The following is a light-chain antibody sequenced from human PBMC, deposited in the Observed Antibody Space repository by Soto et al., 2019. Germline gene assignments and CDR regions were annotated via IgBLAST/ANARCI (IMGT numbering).Light chain of an antibody. CDR3: CSYAGSSTYV. V-gene: IGLV2-23*01. J-gene: IGLJ1*01. CDR1: SSDVGNYNL. CDR2: EGS. Sequence: QSALTQPASVSGSPGQSITISCTGTSSDVGNYNLVSWYQQHPGKAPKLMIYEGSKRPSGVSNRFSGAKSGNTASLTISGLQAEAESDYYCCSYAGSSTYVFGTGTKLTVL.